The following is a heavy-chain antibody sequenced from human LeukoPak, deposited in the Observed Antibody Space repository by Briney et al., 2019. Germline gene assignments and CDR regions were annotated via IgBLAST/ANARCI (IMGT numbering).Heavy chain of an antibody. CDR2: SIPILGKT. Sequence: GASVKVSCKGSGGTFSSYTISWVRQAPGQGPEWVGRSIPILGKTNYAQKFQGRVTLAADKSTITAYMDLSGLRSGEAAVYYCARDMKKSPSPYGSLFDYWGQGTLVTVSS. CDR3: ARDMKKSPSPYGSLFDY. V-gene: IGHV1-69*08. D-gene: IGHD3-16*02. J-gene: IGHJ4*02. CDR1: GGTFSSYT.